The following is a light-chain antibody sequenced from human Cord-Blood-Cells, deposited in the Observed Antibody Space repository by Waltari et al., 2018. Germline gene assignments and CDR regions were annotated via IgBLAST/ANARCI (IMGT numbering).Light chain of an antibody. J-gene: IGLJ2*01. V-gene: IGLV1-40*01. CDR3: QSYDSSLSGYVV. Sequence: QSVLTQPPSVSGAPGPRVTISCTGSSSNIGAGYDVHWYQQLPGTAPKLLIYGNSHRPSGVPDRFSGSKSGTSASLAITGLQAEDEADYYCQSYDSSLSGYVVFGGGTKLTVL. CDR1: SSNIGAGYD. CDR2: GNS.